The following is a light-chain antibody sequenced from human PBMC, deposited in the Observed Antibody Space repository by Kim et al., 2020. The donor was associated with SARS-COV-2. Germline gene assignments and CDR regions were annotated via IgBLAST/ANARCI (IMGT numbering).Light chain of an antibody. CDR2: DVN. V-gene: IGLV2-14*04. CDR3: SSYRSSSVV. CDR1: ASDIGAFDY. Sequence: PGQSITISFTGSASDIGAFDYVAWYQQHPDRAPKLLIYDVNSRPSGVSDRFSGSKSGTTASLSISGLQPEDEADYFCSSYRSSSVVFGGGTQLTVL. J-gene: IGLJ3*02.